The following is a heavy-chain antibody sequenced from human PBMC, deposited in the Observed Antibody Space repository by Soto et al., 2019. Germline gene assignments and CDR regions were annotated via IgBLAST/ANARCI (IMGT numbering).Heavy chain of an antibody. CDR3: ARISVDVPE. CDR1: GPTFIAYY. V-gene: IGHV1-2*02. CDR2: IEPKSGGT. Sequence: QLVQSGAEVKKPGASVKVSCKTSGPTFIAYYIHWVRQAPGQGLEWMGWIEPKSGGTTYVQKFLGRVTMTRDTSINTAYMELNTLTSDDTALYYCARISVDVPEWGQGTLITVSS. J-gene: IGHJ4*02. D-gene: IGHD5-12*01.